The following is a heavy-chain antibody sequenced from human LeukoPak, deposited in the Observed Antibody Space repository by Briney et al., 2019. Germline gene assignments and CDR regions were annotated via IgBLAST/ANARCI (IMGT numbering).Heavy chain of an antibody. Sequence: GESLKISCKASGYTFSSYWIGWVRQMPGKGVEWVSIIYPGDADTRYSPSFQGHVTVSADKSMSTAYLQWSSLKASDTALYYCARQRDGFFDYWGPGTLVTVSS. J-gene: IGHJ4*02. CDR3: ARQRDGFFDY. D-gene: IGHD5-24*01. CDR1: GYTFSSYW. CDR2: IYPGDADT. V-gene: IGHV5-51*01.